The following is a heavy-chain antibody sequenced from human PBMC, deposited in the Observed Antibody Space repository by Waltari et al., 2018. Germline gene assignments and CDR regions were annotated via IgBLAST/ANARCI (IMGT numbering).Heavy chain of an antibody. J-gene: IGHJ3*02. D-gene: IGHD4-17*01. CDR1: GFTVRSNY. Sequence: EVQLVETGGGLIQPGGSLRLSCAASGFTVRSNYLSWVRQAPGKGLEWVSVIYSGGSTYYADSVKGRFTISRDNSKNTLYLQMNSLRAEDTAVYYCARDRNDYGDYVDAFDIWGQGTMVTVSS. CDR2: IYSGGST. V-gene: IGHV3-53*02. CDR3: ARDRNDYGDYVDAFDI.